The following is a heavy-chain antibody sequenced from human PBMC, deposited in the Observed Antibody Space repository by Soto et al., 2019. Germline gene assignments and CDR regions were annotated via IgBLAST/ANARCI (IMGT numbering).Heavy chain of an antibody. Sequence: ESLRLSCVASGFVFSDYAMSWVRQAPGKGLEWVSAISAGGVDTYYADSVKGRFTVSRANSKNTLYLQMNSLRAEDTAIYYCANVPIWCGGSSCYTEGFDSWGQGTLVTVS. CDR2: ISAGGVDT. CDR1: GFVFSDYA. J-gene: IGHJ4*02. D-gene: IGHD2-21*01. CDR3: ANVPIWCGGSSCYTEGFDS. V-gene: IGHV3-23*01.